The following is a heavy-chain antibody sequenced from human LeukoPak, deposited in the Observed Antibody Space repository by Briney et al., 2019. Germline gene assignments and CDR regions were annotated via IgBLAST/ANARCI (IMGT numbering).Heavy chain of an antibody. CDR3: AVAPGDY. CDR2: INPNTGDT. CDR1: GYTFTGYY. V-gene: IGHV1-2*02. Sequence: ASVKVSCKASGYTFTGYYMHWVRQAPGQGLEWMGWINPNTGDTHYAQKFQGRVTLTRDTSITTVYMELSRLTSDNTAIFYCAVAPGDYWGQGTLVTVSS. J-gene: IGHJ4*02. D-gene: IGHD2-21*01.